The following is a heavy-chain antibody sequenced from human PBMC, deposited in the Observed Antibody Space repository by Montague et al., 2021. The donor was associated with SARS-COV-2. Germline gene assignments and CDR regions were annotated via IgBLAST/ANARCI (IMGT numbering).Heavy chain of an antibody. CDR1: GGSISSSY. CDR3: AGVAELAVFSVYYYALDV. J-gene: IGHJ6*02. CDR2: INYCGST. Sequence: SETLSLTCSVSGGSISSSYWSWIRQPQGKGLEFIWYINYCGSTNSSPSLNSRVPISLDTSKNQFSLNLGSVTTADTAVYYCAGVAELAVFSVYYYALDVWGQGTTVTVAS. D-gene: IGHD2-15*01. V-gene: IGHV4-59*01.